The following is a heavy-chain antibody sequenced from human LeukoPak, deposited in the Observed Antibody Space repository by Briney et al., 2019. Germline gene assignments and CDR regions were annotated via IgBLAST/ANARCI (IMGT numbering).Heavy chain of an antibody. Sequence: SETLSLTCAVYGGSFSGYYWSWIRQPPGKGLEWIGEINHSGSTNYNPSLKSRATISVDTSKNQFSLKLSSVTAADTAVYYCARGRPWYSNDAFDIWGQGTMVTVSS. J-gene: IGHJ3*02. CDR3: ARGRPWYSNDAFDI. V-gene: IGHV4-34*01. CDR2: INHSGST. CDR1: GGSFSGYY. D-gene: IGHD6-13*01.